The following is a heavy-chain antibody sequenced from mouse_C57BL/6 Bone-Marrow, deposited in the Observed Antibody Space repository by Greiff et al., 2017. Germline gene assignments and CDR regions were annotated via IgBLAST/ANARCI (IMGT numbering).Heavy chain of an antibody. CDR2: INPSTGGT. J-gene: IGHJ3*01. CDR1: GYSFTGYY. Sequence: EVQLQESGPELVKPGASVKISCKASGYSFTGYYMNWVKQSPEKSLEWIGEINPSTGGTTYNQKFKAKATLTVDKSSSTAYMQLKSLTSEDSAVYYCARDVYDGYYGFAYWGQGTLVTVSA. CDR3: ARDVYDGYYGFAY. D-gene: IGHD2-3*01. V-gene: IGHV1-42*01.